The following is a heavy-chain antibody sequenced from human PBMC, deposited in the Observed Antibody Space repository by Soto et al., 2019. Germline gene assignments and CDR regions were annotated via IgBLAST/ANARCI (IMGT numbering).Heavy chain of an antibody. CDR1: GYTFTSYG. CDR3: ARDTYYYDSSGYPRDYYYYSGMDV. D-gene: IGHD3-22*01. V-gene: IGHV1-18*04. Sequence: ASVKVSCKASGYTFTSYGISWVRQAPGHGLEWMGWISAYNGNTNYAQKLQGRVTMTTDTSTSTAYMELRSLRSDDTAVYYCARDTYYYDSSGYPRDYYYYSGMDVWGQGTTVTVS. CDR2: ISAYNGNT. J-gene: IGHJ6*02.